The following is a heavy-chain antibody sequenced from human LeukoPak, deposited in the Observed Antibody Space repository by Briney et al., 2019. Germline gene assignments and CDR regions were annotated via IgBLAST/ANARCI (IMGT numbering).Heavy chain of an antibody. CDR1: GFTVSSNY. CDR2: IYSGGST. V-gene: IGHV3-53*01. CDR3: ARGSTYYYDSSGPLGY. J-gene: IGHJ4*02. Sequence: GGSLRLSCAASGFTVSSNYMSWVRQAPGKGLEWVSVIYSGGSTYYADSVKGRFTISRDNSKNTLYLQMNSLRAEDTAVYYCARGSTYYYDSSGPLGYWGQGTLVTVSS. D-gene: IGHD3-22*01.